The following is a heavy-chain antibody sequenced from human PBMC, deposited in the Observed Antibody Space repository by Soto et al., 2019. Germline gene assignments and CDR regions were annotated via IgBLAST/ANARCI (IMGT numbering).Heavy chain of an antibody. J-gene: IGHJ4*02. V-gene: IGHV3-9*01. CDR3: AKDNDLDRDGPFDY. D-gene: IGHD2-2*03. CDR1: GFSFDAYG. CDR2: ISWNSGDI. Sequence: EVQLVESGGGSVQPGRSVRLSCAASGFSFDAYGMHWVRQGPGKGLEWVSGISWNSGDIYYADSVKGRFTISRDNAKRSLYLQMNSLRTEDTALYYCAKDNDLDRDGPFDYWGQGILVTVSS.